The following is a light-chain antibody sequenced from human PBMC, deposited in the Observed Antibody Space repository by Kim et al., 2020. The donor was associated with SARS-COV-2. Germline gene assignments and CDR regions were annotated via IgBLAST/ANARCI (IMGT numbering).Light chain of an antibody. Sequence: GQSITTSCTGTSSDVGGYNYVSWYQQHPGKAPKLMIYDVSKRPSGVSNRFSGSKSGNTASLTISGVQAEDEADYYCSSYTSSSHVVFGGGTQLTVL. V-gene: IGLV2-14*04. CDR3: SSYTSSSHVV. CDR1: SSDVGGYNY. CDR2: DVS. J-gene: IGLJ2*01.